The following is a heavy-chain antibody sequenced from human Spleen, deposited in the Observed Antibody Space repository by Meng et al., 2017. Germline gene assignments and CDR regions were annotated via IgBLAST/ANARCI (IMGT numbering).Heavy chain of an antibody. Sequence: GESLKISCTGSGFTFSSYAMSWVRQAPGKGLEWVSAISGASVTTYYADSAKGRFTISRDDSMHMLYLQMNSLRAEDTDVYYCAKGAYYDNSGYYYFDYWGQGTLVTVSS. V-gene: IGHV3-23*01. CDR3: AKGAYYDNSGYYYFDY. J-gene: IGHJ4*02. CDR2: ISGASVTT. CDR1: GFTFSSYA. D-gene: IGHD3-22*01.